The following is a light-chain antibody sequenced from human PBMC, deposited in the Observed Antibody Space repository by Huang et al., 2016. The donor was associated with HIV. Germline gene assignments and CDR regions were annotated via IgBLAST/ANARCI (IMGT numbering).Light chain of an antibody. V-gene: IGKV4-1*01. CDR3: QQYHSSPWT. Sequence: DIVMTQSPDSLAVSLGERATINCKSSQSVLFTSNNKNYLAWFQQKPGQPPTLLIYWAATRDSGVPDRVSGSGSGTGFTLTISSLQAEDVALYYCQQYHSSPWTFGQGTKVEIK. CDR1: QSVLFTSNNKNY. J-gene: IGKJ1*01. CDR2: WAA.